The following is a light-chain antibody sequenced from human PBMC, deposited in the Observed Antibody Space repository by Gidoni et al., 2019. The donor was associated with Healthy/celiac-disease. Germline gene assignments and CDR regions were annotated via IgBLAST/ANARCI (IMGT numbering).Light chain of an antibody. CDR2: DAS. V-gene: IGKV3-11*01. CDR1: QSVSSY. J-gene: IGKJ5*01. CDR3: QQRSNWPPEVT. Sequence: EIVLKQSHATTSLSPGERATLSCRASQSVSSYLAWYQQKPGQAPRLLIYDASNSATGIPARFSGSGSGTDFTLTISSLEPEDFAVYYCQQRSNWPPEVTFGQGTRLEIK.